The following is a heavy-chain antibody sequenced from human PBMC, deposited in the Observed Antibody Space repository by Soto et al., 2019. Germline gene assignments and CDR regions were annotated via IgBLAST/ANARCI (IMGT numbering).Heavy chain of an antibody. Sequence: EVQLVESGGGLLKPGGSLRLSCAASEFTFSTYAMNWVRQAPGKGLAWVSYISSSSQNIRYADSVKGRFTISRDNAKNSLYLQMNSLRAEDTALYYCARDQSRGQVFYYYMDVWGKGTTVTVSS. CDR3: ARDQSRGQVFYYYMDV. D-gene: IGHD3-10*01. CDR2: ISSSSQNI. V-gene: IGHV3-48*01. CDR1: EFTFSTYA. J-gene: IGHJ6*03.